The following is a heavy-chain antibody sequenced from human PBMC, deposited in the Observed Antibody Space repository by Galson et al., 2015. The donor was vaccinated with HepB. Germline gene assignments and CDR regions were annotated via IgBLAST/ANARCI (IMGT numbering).Heavy chain of an antibody. CDR2: INAGNGNT. J-gene: IGHJ4*02. CDR3: ARPRFTMIGAYFDY. D-gene: IGHD3-22*01. Sequence: SVTVSCKASGSTFTSYAMHWVRQAPGQRLEWMGWINAGNGNTKYSQKFQGRVTITRDTSASTAYMELSSLRSEDTAVYYCARPRFTMIGAYFDYWGQGTLVTVSS. CDR1: GSTFTSYA. V-gene: IGHV1-3*01.